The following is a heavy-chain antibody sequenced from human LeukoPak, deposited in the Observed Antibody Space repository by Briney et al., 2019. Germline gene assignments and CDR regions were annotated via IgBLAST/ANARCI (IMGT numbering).Heavy chain of an antibody. CDR1: GLTFSSYG. J-gene: IGHJ4*02. CDR3: AKDWSVYYGSGSFDY. Sequence: GGSLRLSCAASGLTFSSYGMSWVRQAPGKGLEWVSAISGSGGSTYYADSVKGRFTISRDNSKNTLYLQMNSLRAEDTAVYYCAKDWSVYYGSGSFDYWGQGTLVTVSS. D-gene: IGHD3-10*01. V-gene: IGHV3-23*01. CDR2: ISGSGGST.